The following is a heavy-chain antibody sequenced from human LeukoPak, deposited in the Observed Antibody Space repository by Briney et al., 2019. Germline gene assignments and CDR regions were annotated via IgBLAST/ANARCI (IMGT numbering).Heavy chain of an antibody. Sequence: SETLSLTCTVSGGSISSYYWSWIRQPPGKGREWIGAIYYSGGTTYNPSLKSRVTISVGTSKNQFSLKLSSAPAADTAVYYCARQGRAAGKGYYYYGMDVWGQGTTVTVSS. CDR3: ARQGRAAGKGYYYYGMDV. D-gene: IGHD6-13*01. CDR1: GGSISSYY. J-gene: IGHJ6*02. V-gene: IGHV4-59*08. CDR2: IYYSGGT.